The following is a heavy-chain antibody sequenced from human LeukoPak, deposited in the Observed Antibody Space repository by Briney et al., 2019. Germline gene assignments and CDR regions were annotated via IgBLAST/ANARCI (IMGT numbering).Heavy chain of an antibody. CDR1: GYSFTSHW. Sequence: GESLKISCKGSGYSFTSHWIGWVRQMPGKGLEWMGIIYPGNSDTRYSPSFQGQVTISADKSIGTAYLQWSSLEASDTAMYYCVRLESGGYYYVVYWGQGTLVTVSS. CDR3: VRLESGGYYYVVY. V-gene: IGHV5-51*01. CDR2: IYPGNSDT. D-gene: IGHD3-22*01. J-gene: IGHJ4*02.